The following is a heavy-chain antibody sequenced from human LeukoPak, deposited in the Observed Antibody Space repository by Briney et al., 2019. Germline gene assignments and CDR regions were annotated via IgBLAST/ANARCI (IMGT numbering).Heavy chain of an antibody. V-gene: IGHV3-53*01. J-gene: IGHJ4*02. D-gene: IGHD2-2*01. CDR1: GFTVSSNY. Sequence: GSLRLSCAASGFTVSSNYMSWVRQAPGKGLEWVSVIYSGGSTYYADSVKGRFTISRDNSKNTLYLQMNSLRAEDTAVYYCARVGVVPPGWNFDYWGQGTLVTVSS. CDR2: IYSGGST. CDR3: ARVGVVPPGWNFDY.